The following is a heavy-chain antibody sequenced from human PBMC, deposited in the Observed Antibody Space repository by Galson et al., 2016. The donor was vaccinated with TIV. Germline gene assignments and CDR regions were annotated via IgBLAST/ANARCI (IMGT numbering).Heavy chain of an antibody. CDR2: IYESGTT. CDR1: SYSIKSGYY. Sequence: LSPTCVVSSYSIKSGYYWGWVRQPPGKGLQWIGSIYESGTTYSNPSLKSRLTLSVDTSKNEFSLKLSSVTAADTAVYYCMREGSAVTMHHYFGMDVWGQGTAITVSS. V-gene: IGHV4-38-2*02. D-gene: IGHD4-17*01. CDR3: MREGSAVTMHHYFGMDV. J-gene: IGHJ6*02.